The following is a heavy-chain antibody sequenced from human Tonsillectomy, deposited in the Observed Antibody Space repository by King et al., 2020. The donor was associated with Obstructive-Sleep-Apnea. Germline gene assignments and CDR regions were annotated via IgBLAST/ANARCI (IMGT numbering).Heavy chain of an antibody. J-gene: IGHJ2*01. CDR1: GYTFTSYY. Sequence: VQLVESGAEVKKPGASVKVSCKASGYTFTSYYMHWVRQAPGQGLEWMGIINPSGGSTSYAQKFQGRVTMTRDTSTSTVYMELSSLRSEDTAVYYCARDHKRDGYKRKGYFDLWGRGTLVTVSS. D-gene: IGHD5-24*01. V-gene: IGHV1-46*01. CDR2: INPSGGST. CDR3: ARDHKRDGYKRKGYFDL.